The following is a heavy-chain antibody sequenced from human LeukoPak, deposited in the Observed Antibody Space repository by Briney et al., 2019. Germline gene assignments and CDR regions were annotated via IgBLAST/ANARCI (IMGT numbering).Heavy chain of an antibody. CDR2: MNPNSGNT. D-gene: IGHD3-10*01. CDR1: GYTFTSYD. CDR3: AANFMVRGVITGGDAFDI. V-gene: IGHV1-8*01. J-gene: IGHJ3*02. Sequence: ASVKVSCKASGYTFTSYDINWVRQATGQGLEWMGWMNPNSGNTGYAQKFQGRVTMTRNTSISTAYMELSSLRSEDTAVYYCAANFMVRGVITGGDAFDIWGQGTMVTVSS.